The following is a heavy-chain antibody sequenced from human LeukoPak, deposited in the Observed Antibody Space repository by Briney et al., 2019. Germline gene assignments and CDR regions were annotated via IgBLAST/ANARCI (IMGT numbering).Heavy chain of an antibody. CDR2: INHSGST. Sequence: SETLSLTCAVYGGSFSGYYWSWIRQPPGKGLEWIGEINHSGSTNYNPSLKSRVTISVDTSKNQFSLKLSSVTAADTAVYCCARGRHIVATIWGQGTLVTVSS. CDR1: GGSFSGYY. CDR3: ARGRHIVATI. J-gene: IGHJ4*02. D-gene: IGHD5-12*01. V-gene: IGHV4-34*01.